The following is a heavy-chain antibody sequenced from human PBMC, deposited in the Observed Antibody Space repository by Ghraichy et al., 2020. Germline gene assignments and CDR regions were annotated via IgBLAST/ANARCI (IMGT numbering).Heavy chain of an antibody. CDR1: GFTFSSYA. J-gene: IGHJ4*02. CDR2: ISGSGGST. V-gene: IGHV3-23*01. CDR3: AKVGIQILLWFGEPPN. D-gene: IGHD3-10*01. Sequence: GGSLRLSCAASGFTFSSYAMSWVRQAPGKGLEWVSAISGSGGSTYYADSVKGRFTISRDNSKNTLYLQMNSLRAEDTAVYYCAKVGIQILLWFGEPPNWGQGTLVTVSS.